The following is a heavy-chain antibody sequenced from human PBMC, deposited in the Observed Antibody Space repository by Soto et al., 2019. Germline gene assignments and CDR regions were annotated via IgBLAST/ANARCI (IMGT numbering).Heavy chain of an antibody. CDR2: ISGSGGST. D-gene: IGHD4-17*01. CDR1: GFTFSSYA. Sequence: EVQLLESGGGLVQPGGSLRLSCAASGFTFSSYAMSWVRQAPGKGLEWVSAISGSGGSTYYADSVKGRFTISRDNSKNTLDLQMNSLRAEDTAVYYCAKINYGDYVYVGYFDLWGRGTLVTVSS. V-gene: IGHV3-23*01. CDR3: AKINYGDYVYVGYFDL. J-gene: IGHJ2*01.